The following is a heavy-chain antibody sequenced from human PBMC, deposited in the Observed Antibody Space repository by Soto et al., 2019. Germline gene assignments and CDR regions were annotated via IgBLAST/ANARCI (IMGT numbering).Heavy chain of an antibody. D-gene: IGHD6-19*01. J-gene: IGHJ4*02. CDR2: ISSSSSYI. Sequence: GGSLRLSCAASGFTFSSYSMNWVRQAPGKGLEWVSSISSSSSYIYYADSVKGRFTISRDNAKNSLYLQMNSLRAEDTAVYYCARDLTFDSSGWYRYFDYWGQGTLVTVSS. V-gene: IGHV3-21*01. CDR3: ARDLTFDSSGWYRYFDY. CDR1: GFTFSSYS.